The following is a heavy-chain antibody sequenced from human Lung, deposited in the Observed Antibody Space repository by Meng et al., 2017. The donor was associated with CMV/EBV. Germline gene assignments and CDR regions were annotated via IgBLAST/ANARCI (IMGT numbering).Heavy chain of an antibody. CDR2: IGRDGSDK. D-gene: IGHD2-8*01. CDR3: ATYLVHCNPGVCQPQYYGLDV. V-gene: IGHV3-7*01. Sequence: GESLKISCAASGFTFSGYWMNWVRQAPGKGLEWVANIGRDGSDKYYVDSVKGRFTISRDNTRNSIHLQMNSLKAEDTAVYYCATYLVHCNPGVCQPQYYGLDVWGQGTXVTVYS. J-gene: IGHJ6*02. CDR1: GFTFSGYW.